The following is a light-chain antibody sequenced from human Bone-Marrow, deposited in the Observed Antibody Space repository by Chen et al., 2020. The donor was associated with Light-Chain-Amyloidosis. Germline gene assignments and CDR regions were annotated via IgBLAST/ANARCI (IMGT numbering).Light chain of an antibody. CDR2: KDN. Sequence: SYEVTQPPSVSVSPVQSARITCSGERLGDKYVSWYKQTPGQSPVMVIYKDNRRPSGIPERIAGSSSGNTATLTISGAQVMDEADYYCQASDSRTVGFGSGTRVTVL. CDR1: RLGDKY. J-gene: IGLJ1*01. V-gene: IGLV3-1*01. CDR3: QASDSRTVG.